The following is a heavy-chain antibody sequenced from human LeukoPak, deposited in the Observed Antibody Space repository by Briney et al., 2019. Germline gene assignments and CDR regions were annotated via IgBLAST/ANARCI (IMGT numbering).Heavy chain of an antibody. CDR3: ARESPGPEGLVS. CDR1: GYTFTGYY. D-gene: IGHD3/OR15-3a*01. J-gene: IGHJ4*02. Sequence: ASVKVSCKASGYTFTGYYMLWVRQGPGHGLEWVGWINPNSGDRSYAQTFQGRVTMTRDTSISTAYMELSSLRSDDTAVYYCARESPGPEGLVSWGQGTLVTVSS. V-gene: IGHV1-2*02. CDR2: INPNSGDR.